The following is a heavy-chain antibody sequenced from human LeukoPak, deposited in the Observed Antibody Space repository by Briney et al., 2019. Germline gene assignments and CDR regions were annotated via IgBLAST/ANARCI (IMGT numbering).Heavy chain of an antibody. CDR1: GFTLSSYA. Sequence: GRSLRLSCAASGFTLSSYAMHWVRQVPGKGLEWVAVISSDGSSDYYGDSVKGRFTISRDNSQKTLYLQMNSLRGDDTAVYYCARGRVVRGSSSYYGMDVWGQGATVIVSS. D-gene: IGHD3-10*01. CDR3: ARGRVVRGSSSYYGMDV. V-gene: IGHV3-30-3*01. J-gene: IGHJ6*02. CDR2: ISSDGSSD.